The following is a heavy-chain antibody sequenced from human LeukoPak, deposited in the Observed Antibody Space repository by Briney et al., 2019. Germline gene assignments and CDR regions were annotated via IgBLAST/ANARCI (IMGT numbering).Heavy chain of an antibody. D-gene: IGHD6-19*01. Sequence: ASVKVSCKASGYTFTSYAINWVRQAPGQGLEWMGWINTNTGNPTYSQGFTGRFVFSLDTSVSTAYLQITSLKAEDTAVYYCARGSRGWFDYWGQGTLVTVSS. CDR2: INTNTGNP. V-gene: IGHV7-4-1*02. J-gene: IGHJ4*02. CDR1: GYTFTSYA. CDR3: ARGSRGWFDY.